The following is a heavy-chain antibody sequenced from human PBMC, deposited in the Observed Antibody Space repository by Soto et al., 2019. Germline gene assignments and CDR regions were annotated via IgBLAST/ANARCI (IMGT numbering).Heavy chain of an antibody. CDR2: IIRIFGTP. CDR1: GGTFSSYA. CDR3: ARQGSNEYYYYGMDV. Sequence: QVQLVQSGAEVKKPGSSVKVSCKASGGTFSSYAINWVRQAPGQGLEWMGGIIRIFGTPDYAQRFQGRVTITADESTSTAYMELSSLRSEDTAVYYFARQGSNEYYYYGMDVGGQGTTVTVSS. D-gene: IGHD3-10*01. J-gene: IGHJ6*02. V-gene: IGHV1-69*12.